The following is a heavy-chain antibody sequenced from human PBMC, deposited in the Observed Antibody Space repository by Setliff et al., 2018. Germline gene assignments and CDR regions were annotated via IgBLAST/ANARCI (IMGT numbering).Heavy chain of an antibody. CDR1: GGAIGNNIYY. Sequence: SETLSLTCTVSGGAIGNNIYYWGRIRRPPGKGLEWIGSIYFSGSTYYNPSLKSRVSMSVDSSKNQFSLNLNSVTAADTGVYYCARHVGPADRADYFQHWGQGTLVTVSS. CDR3: ARHVGPADRADYFQH. V-gene: IGHV4-39*01. CDR2: IYFSGST. J-gene: IGHJ1*01.